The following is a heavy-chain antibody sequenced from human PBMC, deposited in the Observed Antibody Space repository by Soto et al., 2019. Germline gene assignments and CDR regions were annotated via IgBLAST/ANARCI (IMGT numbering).Heavy chain of an antibody. J-gene: IGHJ4*02. CDR3: ARDTTTTYYYGSGGFDY. CDR2: ISASGAST. V-gene: IGHV3-23*01. D-gene: IGHD3-10*01. Sequence: EVQLLESGGGLVQPGGSLRLSCAASGFTFSTYAMSWVRQAPGKGLEWVSAISASGASTYYADSVKGRFTISRDNSKNTLFLQMNSLRAEDTAVHYCARDTTTTYYYGSGGFDYWGQGTLVTVSS. CDR1: GFTFSTYA.